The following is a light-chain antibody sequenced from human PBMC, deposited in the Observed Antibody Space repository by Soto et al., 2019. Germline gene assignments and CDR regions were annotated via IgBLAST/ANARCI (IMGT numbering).Light chain of an antibody. V-gene: IGKV1-9*01. J-gene: IGKJ4*01. CDR3: QQRNSYPLT. CDR2: AAS. CDR1: QDIRDY. Sequence: DIQLTQSPSFLSASVGDRVTITCRASQDIRDYLAWYQQRPGKAPKLLIYAASTLQSGVPSRFSGSGSGTEFTLTISSLQPEDFATYSCQQRNSYPLTFGGGTKVEIK.